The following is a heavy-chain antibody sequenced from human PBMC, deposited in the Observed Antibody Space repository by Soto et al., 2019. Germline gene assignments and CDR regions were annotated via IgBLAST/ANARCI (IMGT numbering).Heavy chain of an antibody. D-gene: IGHD1-26*01. Sequence: QVQLVESGGGLVKPGGSLRLSCAASGFSFSDYYMIWIRQAPGKGLEWVSYISSSGGTKFYAASVKGRFTVTRDNAENSLILQMNSLRADDTAVYYCARDLMGSVGAADYWGQGTLVTVSS. CDR1: GFSFSDYY. J-gene: IGHJ4*02. CDR3: ARDLMGSVGAADY. V-gene: IGHV3-11*01. CDR2: ISSSGGTK.